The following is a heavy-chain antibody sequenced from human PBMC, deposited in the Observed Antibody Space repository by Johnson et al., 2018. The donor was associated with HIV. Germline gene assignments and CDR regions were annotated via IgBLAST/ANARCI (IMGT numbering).Heavy chain of an antibody. V-gene: IGHV3-30*18. CDR3: AKSTQASIVRESGPYGAFDI. Sequence: QVQLVESGGGVVQPGGSLRLSCAASGFTFDDYGMSWVRQAPGKGLEWVAVISYDGSNKYYADSVKGRFTISRDNSKNTLYLQMNSLRAEETALYYCAKSTQASIVRESGPYGAFDIWGQGTMVTVSS. CDR1: GFTFDDYG. J-gene: IGHJ3*02. D-gene: IGHD3-10*01. CDR2: ISYDGSNK.